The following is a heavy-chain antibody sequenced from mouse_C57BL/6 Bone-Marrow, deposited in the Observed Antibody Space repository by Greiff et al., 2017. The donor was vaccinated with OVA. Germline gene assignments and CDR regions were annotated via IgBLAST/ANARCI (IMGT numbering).Heavy chain of an antibody. CDR1: GFNIKDDY. CDR3: TIYYGNPFAY. V-gene: IGHV14-4*01. CDR2: IDPENGDT. J-gene: IGHJ3*01. Sequence: EVKLQESGAELVRPGASVKLSCTASGFNIKDDYMHWVKQRPEQGLEWIGWIDPENGDTEYASKFQGKATITADTSSNTAYLQLSSLTSEDTAVYYCTIYYGNPFAYWGQGTLVTVSA. D-gene: IGHD2-1*01.